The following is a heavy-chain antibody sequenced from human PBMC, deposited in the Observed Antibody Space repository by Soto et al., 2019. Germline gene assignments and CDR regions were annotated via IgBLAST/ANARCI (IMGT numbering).Heavy chain of an antibody. D-gene: IGHD3-10*01. V-gene: IGHV1-3*01. CDR2: INAGNGNT. CDR1: GYTFTSYA. CDR3: ASGMVRGVIMVY. J-gene: IGHJ4*02. Sequence: QVQLVQSGAEVKKPGASVKVACKASGYTFTSYAMHWVRQAPGQRLAWMGGINAGNGNTKYSQKFQGRVTITRDTSASTAYMELSSLRSEDTAVYYCASGMVRGVIMVYWGQGTLVTVSS.